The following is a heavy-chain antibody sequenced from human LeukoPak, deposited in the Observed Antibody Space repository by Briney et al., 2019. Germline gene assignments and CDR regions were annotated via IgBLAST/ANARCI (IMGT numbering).Heavy chain of an antibody. CDR2: ISWNSGSI. CDR3: AKGTIMTTVTTDYMDV. V-gene: IGHV3-9*01. J-gene: IGHJ6*03. Sequence: PGRSLRLSCAASGFTFDDYAMNWVRQAPGKGLEWVSGISWNSGSIGYADSVKGRFTISRDNAKNSLYLQMNSLRAEDTALYYCAKGTIMTTVTTDYMDVWGKGTTVTVSS. CDR1: GFTFDDYA. D-gene: IGHD4-11*01.